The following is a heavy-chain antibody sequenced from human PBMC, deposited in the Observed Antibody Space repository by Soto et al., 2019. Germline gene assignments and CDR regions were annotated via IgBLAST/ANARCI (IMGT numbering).Heavy chain of an antibody. CDR1: GFTFSSYS. Sequence: EVQLVESGGGLVQPGGSLRLSCAASGFTFSSYSMNWVRQAPGKGLEGVSYISSSSSTIYYADSVKGRFTISRDNAKNSLYLQMNSLRDEDTAVYYCAREGSPPWGGWSYNWFDPWGQGTLVTVSS. D-gene: IGHD6-19*01. J-gene: IGHJ5*02. CDR3: AREGSPPWGGWSYNWFDP. CDR2: ISSSSSTI. V-gene: IGHV3-48*02.